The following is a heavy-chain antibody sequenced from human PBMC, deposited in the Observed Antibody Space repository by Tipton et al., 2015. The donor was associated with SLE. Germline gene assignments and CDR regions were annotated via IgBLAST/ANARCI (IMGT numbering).Heavy chain of an antibody. CDR1: GFSISSGYY. J-gene: IGHJ6*02. V-gene: IGHV4-38-2*02. CDR3: ARDGMVQGFYGMDV. Sequence: LRLSCTVSGFSISSGYYWAWIRQPPGKGLEWIGNIYHSGNTYYNPSLKSRVTISVDTSKNQFSLNLNSVTVADTAVYYCARDGMVQGFYGMDVWGQGTTVTVSS. CDR2: IYHSGNT. D-gene: IGHD3-10*01.